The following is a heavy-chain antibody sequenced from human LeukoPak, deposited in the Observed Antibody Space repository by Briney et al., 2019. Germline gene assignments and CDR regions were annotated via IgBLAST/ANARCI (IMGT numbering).Heavy chain of an antibody. CDR3: ARTPKDDFWSGYPSPWYFDL. J-gene: IGHJ2*01. CDR1: GGSISSYY. D-gene: IGHD3-3*01. CDR2: IYTSGST. V-gene: IGHV4-4*07. Sequence: SETLSLTCTVSGGSISSYYWSWIRQPAGKGLEWIGRIYTSGSTNYNPSLKSRVTMSVDTSKNQFSLKLSSVTAADTAVYYCARTPKDDFWSGYPSPWYFDLWGRGTLVTVSS.